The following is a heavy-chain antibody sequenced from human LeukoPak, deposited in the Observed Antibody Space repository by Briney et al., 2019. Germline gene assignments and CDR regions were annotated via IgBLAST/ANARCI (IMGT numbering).Heavy chain of an antibody. CDR2: MNPNSCGT. D-gene: IGHD6-13*01. CDR3: ARDRLQRGPNSSSWYNQRERSNNWFDP. V-gene: IGHV1-2*02. J-gene: IGHJ5*02. Sequence: SSVTVSCKASGYTFTGYYMHWVRQAPRQAPEWMGWMNPNSCGTNYAQKLQGRVTMTRETSISTAYMELSRLRSDETAVYYCARDRLQRGPNSSSWYNQRERSNNWFDPWGQGTLVTVSS. CDR1: GYTFTGYY.